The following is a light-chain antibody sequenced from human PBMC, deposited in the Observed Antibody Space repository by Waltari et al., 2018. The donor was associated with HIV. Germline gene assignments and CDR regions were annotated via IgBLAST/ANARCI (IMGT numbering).Light chain of an antibody. CDR1: SSNSGSNT. J-gene: IGLJ3*02. V-gene: IGLV1-44*01. CDR3: AAWDDSLGGVV. Sequence: QSVLTQPPSASGTPGQRVTISGSGRSSNSGSNTVNWYQQLPGTAPKVLLYSNNQRPSGVPDRFSGSKSGTSASLAISGLQSEDDADYYCAAWDDSLGGVVFGGGTKLTVL. CDR2: SNN.